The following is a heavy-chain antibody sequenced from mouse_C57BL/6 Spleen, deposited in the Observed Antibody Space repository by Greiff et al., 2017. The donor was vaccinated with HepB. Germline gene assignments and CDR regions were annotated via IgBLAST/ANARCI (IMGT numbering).Heavy chain of an antibody. J-gene: IGHJ1*03. CDR1: GFDINDYY. CDR2: IDPEDGDT. D-gene: IGHD1-1*01. V-gene: IGHV14-2*01. CDR3: ARHYGSRYFDV. Sequence: EVQLQESGAELVKPGASVKFSCTASGFDINDYYMHWVKQRPEQGLEWIGRIDPEDGDTKYAPKFQGKATITADTSSNTAYLQLSSLTSEDTAVYYCARHYGSRYFDVWGTGTTVTVSS.